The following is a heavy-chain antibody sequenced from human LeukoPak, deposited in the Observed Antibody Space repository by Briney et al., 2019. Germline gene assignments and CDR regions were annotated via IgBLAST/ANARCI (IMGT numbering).Heavy chain of an antibody. CDR1: GGSISSGGYY. CDR2: IHYSGST. D-gene: IGHD2-15*01. Sequence: PSQTLSLTCTVSGGSISSGGYYWSWIRQHPGKGLEWIGYIHYSGSTNYNPSLKSRVTISVDTSKNQFSLRLSSVTAADTAVYYCARDGGYCGSGGSCYPPGEQYYYYGMDVWGQGTTVTVSS. V-gene: IGHV4-31*03. CDR3: ARDGGYCGSGGSCYPPGEQYYYYGMDV. J-gene: IGHJ6*02.